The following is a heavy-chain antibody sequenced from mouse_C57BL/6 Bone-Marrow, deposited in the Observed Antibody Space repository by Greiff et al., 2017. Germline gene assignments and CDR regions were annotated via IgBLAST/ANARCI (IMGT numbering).Heavy chain of an antibody. CDR3: TTSPNYDY. D-gene: IGHD2-1*01. J-gene: IGHJ2*01. CDR2: IDPENGDT. V-gene: IGHV14-4*01. CDR1: GFNIKDDY. Sequence: EVQVVESGAELVRPGASVKLSCTASGFNIKDDYMHWVKQRPEQGLEWIGWIDPENGDTEYASKFQGKATITADTSSNTAYLQLSSLTSEDTAVYYCTTSPNYDYWGQGTTLTVSS.